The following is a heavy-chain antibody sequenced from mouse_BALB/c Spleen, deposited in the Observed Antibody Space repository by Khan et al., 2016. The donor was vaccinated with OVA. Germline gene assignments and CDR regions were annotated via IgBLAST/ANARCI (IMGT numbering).Heavy chain of an antibody. CDR1: GYTFTSYW. CDR2: INPSTDYT. V-gene: IGHV1-4*01. J-gene: IGHJ3*01. D-gene: IGHD1-1*01. Sequence: VQLQQSGAELARPGASVKMSCKASGYTFTSYWMHWVKQRPGQGLEWIGYINPSTDYTYYNQNFKDKATLTVDKSSNTAYMQLTSLTSEDSAVYYCVNHGSSSAWFTYWGQGTLVTVSA. CDR3: VNHGSSSAWFTY.